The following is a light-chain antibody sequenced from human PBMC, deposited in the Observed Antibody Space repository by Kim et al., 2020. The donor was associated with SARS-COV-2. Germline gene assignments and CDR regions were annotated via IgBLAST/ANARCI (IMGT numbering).Light chain of an antibody. J-gene: IGLJ2*01. CDR2: QDS. CDR3: QAWDSSTVV. V-gene: IGLV3-1*01. CDR1: KLGDTY. Sequence: SLPPTQTPCITCSGEKLGDTYAGWYQQKPGQSPVLVIYQDSKRPAGIPERFSGSNSGNSATLTISGTQAMDEADYYCQAWDSSTVVFGGGTQLTVL.